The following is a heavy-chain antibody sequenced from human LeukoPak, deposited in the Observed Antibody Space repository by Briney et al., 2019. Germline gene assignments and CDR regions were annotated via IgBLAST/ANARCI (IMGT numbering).Heavy chain of an antibody. J-gene: IGHJ3*02. V-gene: IGHV4-59*08. CDR3: ASPRPDSSSPYDAFDI. CDR1: GGSISSYY. D-gene: IGHD6-6*01. CDR2: IYYSGST. Sequence: SETLSLTCTVSGGSISSYYWSWIRQPPGKGLEWIGYIYYSGSTNYNPSLKSRVTISVDMSKNQFSLKLSSVTAADTAVYYCASPRPDSSSPYDAFDIWGQGTMVTVSS.